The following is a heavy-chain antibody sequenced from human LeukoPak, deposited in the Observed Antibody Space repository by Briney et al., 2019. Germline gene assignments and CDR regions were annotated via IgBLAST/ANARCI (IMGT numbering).Heavy chain of an antibody. CDR3: AVYNWNSKRDFDY. D-gene: IGHD1-7*01. J-gene: IGHJ4*02. CDR2: IKEDGSEK. V-gene: IGHV3-7*03. Sequence: GGSLRLSCAASGFTFSNSWMGWVRQAPGNGLEWVANIKEDGSEKYYMDSVKGRFTISRDNAKNSLFLQINSLRAEDTAVYYCAVYNWNSKRDFDYWGQGTLVTVSS. CDR1: GFTFSNSW.